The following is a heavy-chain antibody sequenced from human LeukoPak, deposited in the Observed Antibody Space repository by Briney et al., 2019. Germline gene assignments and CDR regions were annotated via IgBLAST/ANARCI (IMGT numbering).Heavy chain of an antibody. Sequence: ASVKVSCKASGYTFTTYGITWVRQAPGQGLEWMEWISTYNGNTNYAQKLQGRVTMTTDTSTRTAHMELRSLRSDDTAVYYCVRVYDSSGYYYSDYWGQGTLVTVSS. J-gene: IGHJ4*02. V-gene: IGHV1-18*01. CDR2: ISTYNGNT. CDR3: VRVYDSSGYYYSDY. CDR1: GYTFTTYG. D-gene: IGHD3-22*01.